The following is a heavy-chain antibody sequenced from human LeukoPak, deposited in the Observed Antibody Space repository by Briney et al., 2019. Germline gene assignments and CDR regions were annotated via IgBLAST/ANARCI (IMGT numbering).Heavy chain of an antibody. Sequence: SETLSLTCAVCSGSFSGYCWSWIRQPPGKGLEWIGEINHSGSTNYNPSLKSRVTISVDTSRNQFSLKLSSVTAADTAVYYCARHIAAPYHYGMDVWGQGTTVTVSS. J-gene: IGHJ6*02. D-gene: IGHD6-6*01. CDR1: SGSFSGYC. CDR3: ARHIAAPYHYGMDV. V-gene: IGHV4-34*01. CDR2: INHSGST.